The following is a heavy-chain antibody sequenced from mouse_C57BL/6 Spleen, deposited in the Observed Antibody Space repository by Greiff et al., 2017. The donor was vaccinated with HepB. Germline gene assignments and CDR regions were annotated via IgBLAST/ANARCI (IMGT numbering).Heavy chain of an antibody. CDR2: INPSSGYT. CDR3: ARSDWDVGAWFAY. J-gene: IGHJ3*01. Sequence: VQLQESGAELARPGASVKMSCKASGYTFTSYTMHWVKQRPGQGLEWIGYINPSSGYTKYNQKFKDKATLTADKSSSTAYMQLSSLTSEDSAVYYCARSDWDVGAWFAYWGQGTLVTVSA. CDR1: GYTFTSYT. D-gene: IGHD4-1*01. V-gene: IGHV1-4*01.